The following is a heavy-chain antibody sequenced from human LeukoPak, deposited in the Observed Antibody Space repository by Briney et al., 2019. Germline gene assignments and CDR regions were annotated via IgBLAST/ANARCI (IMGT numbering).Heavy chain of an antibody. CDR3: ARSTNRVDS. D-gene: IGHD1-14*01. J-gene: IGHJ4*02. Sequence: PSETLSHTRTVSGASIRGSITSGTYYWHWIRQPAGTGLEWIGCMYNSGTTINYNPSLKSRVTISVDTSKTQVSLDVTSVTAADTAVYYCARSTNRVDSWGQGTLVTVSS. CDR1: GASIRGSITSGTYY. V-gene: IGHV4-61*02. CDR2: MYNSGTT.